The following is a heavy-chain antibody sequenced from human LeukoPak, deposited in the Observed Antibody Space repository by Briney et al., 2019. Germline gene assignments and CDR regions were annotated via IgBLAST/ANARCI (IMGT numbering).Heavy chain of an antibody. Sequence: ASVKVSCKASGYTFTSYGISWVRQAPGQGLEWMGWMNPNSGNTGYAQKFQGRVTMTRNTSISTAYMELSSLRSEDTAVYYCARRLHSSRRWFDPWGQGTLVTVSS. D-gene: IGHD6-13*01. V-gene: IGHV1-8*02. CDR3: ARRLHSSRRWFDP. CDR1: GYTFTSYG. J-gene: IGHJ5*02. CDR2: MNPNSGNT.